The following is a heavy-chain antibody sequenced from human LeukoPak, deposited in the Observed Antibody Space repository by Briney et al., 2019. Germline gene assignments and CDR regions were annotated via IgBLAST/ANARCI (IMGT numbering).Heavy chain of an antibody. Sequence: GGSLRLSCAASGFTFEDYGMSWVRQAPGKGLMWVSRIESNGLTLYADSVRDRFTISRDNGKNTIYLQMNSLRVDDTAIYYCAKAATYFYGSVTYDWFESWGQGTLVTVSS. CDR1: GFTFEDYG. V-gene: IGHV3-20*04. J-gene: IGHJ5*01. CDR3: AKAATYFYGSVTYDWFES. D-gene: IGHD3-10*01. CDR2: IESNGLT.